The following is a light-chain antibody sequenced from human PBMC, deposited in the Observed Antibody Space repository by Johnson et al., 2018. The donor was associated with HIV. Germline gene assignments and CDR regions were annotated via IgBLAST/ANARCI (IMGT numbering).Light chain of an antibody. CDR1: SSNIGNNY. CDR2: DNN. J-gene: IGLJ1*01. V-gene: IGLV1-51*01. Sequence: QSVLTQPPSVSAAPGQKVTISCSGSSSNIGNNYVSWYQQLPGTAPKLLIYDNNERPSGIPDRFSGSKSGTSATLGITGLPTGDEADYYCGTWDSSLSAYVFGTGTKVTVL. CDR3: GTWDSSLSAYV.